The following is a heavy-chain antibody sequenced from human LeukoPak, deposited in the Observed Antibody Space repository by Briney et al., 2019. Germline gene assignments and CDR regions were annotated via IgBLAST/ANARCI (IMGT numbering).Heavy chain of an antibody. CDR1: GGSISSSSYY. CDR3: VRLKDAFDI. V-gene: IGHV4-39*01. CDR2: IYYSGST. Sequence: SETLSLTCTVSGGSISSSSYYWGWIRQPPGKGLECIGNIYYSGSTYYNPSLKSRVTISVDTSKNQFSLKLSSVTAADTAVYHCVRLKDAFDIWGQGTMVTVSS. J-gene: IGHJ3*02.